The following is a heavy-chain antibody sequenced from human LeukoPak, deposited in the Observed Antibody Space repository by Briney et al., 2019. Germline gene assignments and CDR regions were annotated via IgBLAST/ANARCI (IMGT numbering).Heavy chain of an antibody. CDR1: GFTFSSYG. Sequence: PGGSLRLSCAASGFTFSSYGMHWVRQAPGKGLEWVTFIRYEGSNKYYADSVKGRFTIPRDNSKNTLYLQMNSLRVEDTAVYYCARTYSSSWGIIDYWGQGTLVTVSS. D-gene: IGHD6-13*01. CDR2: IRYEGSNK. CDR3: ARTYSSSWGIIDY. J-gene: IGHJ4*02. V-gene: IGHV3-30*02.